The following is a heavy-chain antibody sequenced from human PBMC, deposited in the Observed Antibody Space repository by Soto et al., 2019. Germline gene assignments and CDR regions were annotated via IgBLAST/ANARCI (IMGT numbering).Heavy chain of an antibody. CDR3: ARAVVLGGYDGDYFDY. J-gene: IGHJ4*02. Sequence: QVQLVESGGGLVKPGGSLRLSCAASGFTFSDYYMSWIRQAPGKGLEWVSYISSSSSYTNYADSVKGRFTISRDNAKNSLYLQMDSLRAEDTAVYYWARAVVLGGYDGDYFDYWGQGTLVTVSS. CDR1: GFTFSDYY. V-gene: IGHV3-11*05. CDR2: ISSSSSYT. D-gene: IGHD5-12*01.